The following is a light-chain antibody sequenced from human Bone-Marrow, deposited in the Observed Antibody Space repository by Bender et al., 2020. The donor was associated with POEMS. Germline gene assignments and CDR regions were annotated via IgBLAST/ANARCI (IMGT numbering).Light chain of an antibody. CDR1: SSNFGNNA. V-gene: IGLV1-44*01. J-gene: IGLJ3*02. CDR2: SNN. CDR3: SSWDDSLNGWV. Sequence: QSVLTQPPSASGTPGQSVTISCSGTSSNFGNNAANWYQHVPGTAPKLLIYSNNQRPSGVPDRFSGSTSGTSASLAISGLHSDDEADYYCSSWDDSLNGWVFGGGSKLPVL.